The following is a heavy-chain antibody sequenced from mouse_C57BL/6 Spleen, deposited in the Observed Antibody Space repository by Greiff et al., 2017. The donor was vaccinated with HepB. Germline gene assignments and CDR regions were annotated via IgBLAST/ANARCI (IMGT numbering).Heavy chain of an antibody. V-gene: IGHV1-4*01. J-gene: IGHJ1*03. CDR3: ARQRILDGYYDWYFDV. Sequence: VQLQQSGAELARPGASVKMSCKASGYTFTSYTMHWVKQRPGQGLEWIGYINPSSGYTKYNQKFKDKATLTADKSSSTAYMQLSSLTSEDSAVYYCARQRILDGYYDWYFDVGGTGTTVTVSS. D-gene: IGHD2-3*01. CDR1: GYTFTSYT. CDR2: INPSSGYT.